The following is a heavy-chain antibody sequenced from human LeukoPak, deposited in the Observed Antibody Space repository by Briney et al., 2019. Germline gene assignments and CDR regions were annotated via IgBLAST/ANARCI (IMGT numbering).Heavy chain of an antibody. CDR2: IYSGGST. V-gene: IGHV3-66*02. CDR1: GFTVSSNY. CDR3: ARANYYDILTGYHDY. D-gene: IGHD3-9*01. Sequence: PGGSLRLSCAASGFTVSSNYMSWVRQAPGKGLEWVSVIYSGGSTYYADSVKGRFTISRDNSKNTLYLQMNSLRAEDTAVYYCARANYYDILTGYHDYWGQGTLVTVSS. J-gene: IGHJ4*02.